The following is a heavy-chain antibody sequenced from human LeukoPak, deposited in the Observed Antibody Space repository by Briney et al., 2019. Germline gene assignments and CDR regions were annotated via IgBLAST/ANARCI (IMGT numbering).Heavy chain of an antibody. CDR2: IYHSGST. CDR3: ARAQPSSGYPQDAFDI. CDR1: GGSISSSNW. D-gene: IGHD3-22*01. V-gene: IGHV4-4*02. J-gene: IGHJ3*02. Sequence: SETLSLTCAVSGGSISSSNWWSWVRQPPGKGLEWIGEIYHSGSTNYNPSPKSRVTISVDKSKNQFSLKLSSVAAADTAVYYCARAQPSSGYPQDAFDIWGQGTMVTVSS.